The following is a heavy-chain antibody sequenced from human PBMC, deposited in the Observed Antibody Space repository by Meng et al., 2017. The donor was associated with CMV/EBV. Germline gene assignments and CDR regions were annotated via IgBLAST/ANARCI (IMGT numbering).Heavy chain of an antibody. Sequence: FSSYSRNWVRQAPGKGLEWVSSISSSSSYIYYADSVKGRFTISRDNAKNSLYLQMNSLRAEDTAVYYCARDLGGCSSTSCYKGWFDPWGQGTLVTVSS. CDR1: FSSYS. J-gene: IGHJ5*02. CDR3: ARDLGGCSSTSCYKGWFDP. D-gene: IGHD2-2*02. V-gene: IGHV3-21*01. CDR2: ISSSSSYI.